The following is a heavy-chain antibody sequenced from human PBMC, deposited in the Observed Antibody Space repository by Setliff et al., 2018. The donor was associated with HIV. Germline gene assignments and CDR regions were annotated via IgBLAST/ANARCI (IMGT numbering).Heavy chain of an antibody. V-gene: IGHV7-4-1*02. CDR3: ARDLKRPNSNFWGGYPIPFDS. J-gene: IGHJ4*02. CDR1: GYTFNNYA. D-gene: IGHD3-3*01. CDR2: INTNTGNP. Sequence: GASVKVSCKASGYTFNNYAMNWVRQAPGQGLELVGWINTNTGNPTYAQGFTGRFVFSLDTSVSTAYLQISSLKAEDTAVYFCARDLKRPNSNFWGGYPIPFDSWGQGTLVTVSS.